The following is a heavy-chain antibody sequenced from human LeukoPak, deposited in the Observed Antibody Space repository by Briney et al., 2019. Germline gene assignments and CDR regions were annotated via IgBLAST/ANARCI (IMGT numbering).Heavy chain of an antibody. D-gene: IGHD3-9*01. Sequence: PSETLSLTCAVYGGSFSGYYWSWIRQPPGKGLEWIGEINHSGSTNYNPSLKSRVTISVDTSKNQFSLKLSSVTAADKAVYYCARREYYDILTGYYTAFDIWGQGTMVTVSS. J-gene: IGHJ3*02. CDR1: GGSFSGYY. V-gene: IGHV4-34*01. CDR2: INHSGST. CDR3: ARREYYDILTGYYTAFDI.